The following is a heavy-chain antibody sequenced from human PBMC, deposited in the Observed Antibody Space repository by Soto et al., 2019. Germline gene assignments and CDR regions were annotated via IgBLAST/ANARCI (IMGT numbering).Heavy chain of an antibody. CDR1: GFTFSSYA. CDR3: AKLEMDYYGSGSSSGYFQH. Sequence: EVQLLESGGGLVQPGGSLRLSCAASGFTFSSYAMSWVRQAPGKGLEWVSAISGSGGSTYYADSVKGRFTISRDNSKNTLYLQMNSLRAEYTAVYYCAKLEMDYYGSGSSSGYFQHWGQGTLVTVSS. J-gene: IGHJ1*01. V-gene: IGHV3-23*01. D-gene: IGHD3-10*01. CDR2: ISGSGGST.